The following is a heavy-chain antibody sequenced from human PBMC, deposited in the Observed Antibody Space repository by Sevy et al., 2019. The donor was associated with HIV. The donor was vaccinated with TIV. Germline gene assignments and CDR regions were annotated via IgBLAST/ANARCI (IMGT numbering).Heavy chain of an antibody. V-gene: IGHV3-30-3*01. Sequence: GGSLRLSCAASGFTFNTYAMHWVRQAPGKGLDWLTFISYDGGNKYYADSVKGRFTISIDNSKGMVYLQMNSLIAEDTALYYCASAPQGGSDVITPPDYWGQGTLVTVSS. CDR2: ISYDGGNK. CDR3: ASAPQGGSDVITPPDY. J-gene: IGHJ4*02. D-gene: IGHD3-10*01. CDR1: GFTFNTYA.